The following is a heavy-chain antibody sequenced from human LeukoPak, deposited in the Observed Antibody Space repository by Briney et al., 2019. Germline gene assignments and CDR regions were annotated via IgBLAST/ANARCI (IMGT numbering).Heavy chain of an antibody. CDR2: ISTTSSYI. D-gene: IGHD3-16*01. J-gene: IGHJ4*02. Sequence: PGGSLRLSCVGSGFSFSSYGMTWVRQAPGKGLEWVSFISTTSSYIYYADSVRGRFAISRDNTRDSVFLQMNSLRVEDTAVYFCARVVPAYDWGYHDEPSNCWGQGTLVTVSS. V-gene: IGHV3-21*01. CDR3: ARVVPAYDWGYHDEPSNC. CDR1: GFSFSSYG.